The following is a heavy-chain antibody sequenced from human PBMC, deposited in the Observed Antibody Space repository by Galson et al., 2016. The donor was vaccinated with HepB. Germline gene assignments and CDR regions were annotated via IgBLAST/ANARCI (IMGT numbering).Heavy chain of an antibody. Sequence: SLRLSCAGSGFIFRNYGMHWVRQAPGKGLEWVAADSMDGRRKFYADSVEGRFTISRDNSNNMLFLQMGSLRPDDTAVYYCAKRHEYCPPVGCSVDYWGQGTLVSVSS. CDR1: GFIFRNYG. V-gene: IGHV3-30*18. CDR3: AKRHEYCPPVGCSVDY. CDR2: DSMDGRRK. J-gene: IGHJ4*02. D-gene: IGHD2/OR15-2a*01.